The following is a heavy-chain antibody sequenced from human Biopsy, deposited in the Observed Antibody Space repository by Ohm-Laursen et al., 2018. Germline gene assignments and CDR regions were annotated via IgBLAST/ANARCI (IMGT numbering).Heavy chain of an antibody. Sequence: SQTLSLTCTVSGGSISSDWWSWIRQTPGKGLEWIGYVYYSGTTTYNPSLRSRVTISVDTSMNQISLRLQSVTAADTAIYYCTRATNSTGWPYYYFYSMDIWGQGTTVTVSS. V-gene: IGHV4-59*01. CDR2: VYYSGTT. J-gene: IGHJ6*02. D-gene: IGHD2/OR15-2a*01. CDR3: TRATNSTGWPYYYFYSMDI. CDR1: GGSISSDW.